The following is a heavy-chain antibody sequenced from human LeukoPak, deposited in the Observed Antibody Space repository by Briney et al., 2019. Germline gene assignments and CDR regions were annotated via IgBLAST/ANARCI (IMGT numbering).Heavy chain of an antibody. V-gene: IGHV1-18*01. CDR1: GYTFTSYG. J-gene: IGHJ4*02. Sequence: ASVKVSCKASGYTFTSYGISWVRQAPGQGLEWMGWISAYNGNTNYAQKLQGRVTMTTDTSTSTAYMELRSLRSDDTAVYYCARDLRYFDWSHEYYFDYWGQGTLVTVSS. D-gene: IGHD3-9*01. CDR2: ISAYNGNT. CDR3: ARDLRYFDWSHEYYFDY.